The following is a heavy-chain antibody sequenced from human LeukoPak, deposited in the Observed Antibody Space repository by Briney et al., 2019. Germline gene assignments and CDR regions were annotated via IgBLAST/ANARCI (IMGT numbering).Heavy chain of an antibody. CDR3: ARDGDIVVVVAATVSYGMDV. D-gene: IGHD2-15*01. CDR2: IRYDGSNK. V-gene: IGHV3-30*02. CDR1: GFTFSSYG. J-gene: IGHJ6*02. Sequence: GGSLRLSCAASGFTFSSYGMHWVRQAPGKGLEWVAFIRYDGSNKYYADSVKGRFTISRDNSKNTLYLQMNSLRAEDTAVYYCARDGDIVVVVAATVSYGMDVWGQGTTVTVSS.